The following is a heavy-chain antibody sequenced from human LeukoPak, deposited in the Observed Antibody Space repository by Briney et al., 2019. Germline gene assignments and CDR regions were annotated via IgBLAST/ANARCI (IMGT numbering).Heavy chain of an antibody. V-gene: IGHV3-48*01. CDR3: ARVASYAFDI. CDR2: IDGGSTDI. CDR1: GFSFSSYA. J-gene: IGHJ3*02. D-gene: IGHD6-6*01. Sequence: PGGSLRLSCAASGFSFSSYAMNWVRQAPGKGLEWISYIDGGSTDIYYADSVKGRFTTSRDNAKNSLYLQMNSLRAEDTAVYYCARVASYAFDIWGQGTMVTVSS.